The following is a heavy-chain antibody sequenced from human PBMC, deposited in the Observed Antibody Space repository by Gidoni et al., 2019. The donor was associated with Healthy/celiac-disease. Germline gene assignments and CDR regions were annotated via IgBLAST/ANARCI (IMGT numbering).Heavy chain of an antibody. CDR2: IYYSGST. J-gene: IGHJ3*02. CDR3: ARDSSPLLRFLEGNYMGDDAFDI. D-gene: IGHD3-3*01. V-gene: IGHV4-31*03. Sequence: QVQLQESGPGLVKPSQTLSLTCTVSGGSISSGGYYWSWIRQHPGKGLEWIGYIYYSGSTYYNPSLKSRVTISVDTSKNQFSLKLSSVTAADTAVYYCARDSSPLLRFLEGNYMGDDAFDIWGQGTMVTVSS. CDR1: GGSISSGGYY.